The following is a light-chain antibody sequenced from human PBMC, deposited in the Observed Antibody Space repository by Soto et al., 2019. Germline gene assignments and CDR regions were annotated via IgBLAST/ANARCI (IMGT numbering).Light chain of an antibody. V-gene: IGKV3-20*01. CDR2: GAS. Sequence: DIVLTQSPGTLSLSPGERATLSCRASQSVTYNYLAWFQHKPGQAPRLLIYGASNSATGIPDRFSGSGSATDFTLTVSRLEPEDSAVYYCQHYDSSSPLTFGGGTKVEI. J-gene: IGKJ4*01. CDR1: QSVTYNY. CDR3: QHYDSSSPLT.